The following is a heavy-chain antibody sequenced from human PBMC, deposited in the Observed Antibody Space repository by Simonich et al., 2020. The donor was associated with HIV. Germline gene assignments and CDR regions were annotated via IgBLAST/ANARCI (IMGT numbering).Heavy chain of an antibody. CDR1: GFTFDDYA. CDR3: AKDRYSSSSGSFDY. CDR2: ISWNSGSI. D-gene: IGHD6-6*01. V-gene: IGHV3-9*03. Sequence: EVQLVESGGGLVQPGRSLRLSCAASGFTFDDYAMHWVRQAPVKGREWFSGISWNSGSIGYADSVKGRFTISRDNAKNSLYLQMNSLRAEDMALYYCAKDRYSSSSGSFDYWGQGTLVTVSS. J-gene: IGHJ4*02.